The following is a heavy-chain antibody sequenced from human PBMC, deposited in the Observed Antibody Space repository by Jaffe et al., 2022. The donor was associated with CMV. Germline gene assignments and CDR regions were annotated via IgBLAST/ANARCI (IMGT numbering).Heavy chain of an antibody. Sequence: EVQLVESGGGLVKPGGSLRLSCAASGFTFSSYSMNWVRQAPGKGLEWVSSISTSSSYIYYADSVKGRFTISRDNANNSLYLQMNSLRTEDTAVYYCAREPQQLVLNYYYGMDVWGQGTTVTVSS. CDR3: AREPQQLVLNYYYGMDV. CDR2: ISTSSSYI. J-gene: IGHJ6*02. V-gene: IGHV3-21*01. CDR1: GFTFSSYS. D-gene: IGHD6-13*01.